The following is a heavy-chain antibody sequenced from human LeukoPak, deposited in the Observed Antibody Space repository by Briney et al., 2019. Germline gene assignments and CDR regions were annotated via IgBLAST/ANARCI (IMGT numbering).Heavy chain of an antibody. D-gene: IGHD6-19*01. V-gene: IGHV1-18*01. CDR1: GYTFTSYG. CDR3: ARDLLTPRSRIAVAGTLGSKWFDP. J-gene: IGHJ5*02. CDR2: ISAYNGNT. Sequence: GASVKVSCKASGYTFTSYGISWVRQAPGQGLEWMGWISAYNGNTNYAQKLQGRVTMTTDTSTSTAYMELRSLRSDDTAVYYCARDLLTPRSRIAVAGTLGSKWFDPWGQGTLVTVSS.